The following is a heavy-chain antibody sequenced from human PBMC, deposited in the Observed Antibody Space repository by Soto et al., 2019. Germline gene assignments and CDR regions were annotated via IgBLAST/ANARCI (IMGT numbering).Heavy chain of an antibody. CDR3: ENGDGITMSKVAFDI. Sequence: PGGSLRLSCAASGFTFSSYAMSWVRQAPGKGLEWVSAISGSGGSTYYADSVKGRFTISRDNSKNTLYLQMNSLRAEDTAVYYCENGDGITMSKVAFDIWGQGTMVTVSS. D-gene: IGHD3-10*02. CDR2: ISGSGGST. CDR1: GFTFSSYA. V-gene: IGHV3-23*01. J-gene: IGHJ3*02.